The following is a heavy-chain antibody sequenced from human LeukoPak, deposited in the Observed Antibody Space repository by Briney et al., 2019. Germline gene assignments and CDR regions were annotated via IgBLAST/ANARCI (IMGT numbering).Heavy chain of an antibody. D-gene: IGHD1-26*01. Sequence: SETLSLTCTVSGGSVSSGTYYWGWIRQPPGKGLEWIGNIYYSGSTYYNPSLKSRVIISVDTSQNQFSLKLSSVTAADTAVYYCARQEGLSGSYPDYYSMDVWGRGTTVTVSS. J-gene: IGHJ6*02. CDR2: IYYSGST. CDR1: GGSVSSGTYY. V-gene: IGHV4-39*01. CDR3: ARQEGLSGSYPDYYSMDV.